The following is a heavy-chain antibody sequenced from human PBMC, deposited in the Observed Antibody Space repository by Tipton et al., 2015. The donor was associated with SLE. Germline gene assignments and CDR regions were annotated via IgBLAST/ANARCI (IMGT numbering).Heavy chain of an antibody. CDR2: RFSGGST. CDR1: GDSFYSSHDQ. CDR3: ARRKYYYMDV. Sequence: TLSLTCSVSGDSFYSSHDQWDWIRQSPGKGLEWIGSRFSGGSTYYNPSLKSRVTISVDMSKSQFSLNLNLVTAADTAIYYRARRKYYYMDVWGKGATVTVSS. V-gene: IGHV4-39*01. J-gene: IGHJ6*03.